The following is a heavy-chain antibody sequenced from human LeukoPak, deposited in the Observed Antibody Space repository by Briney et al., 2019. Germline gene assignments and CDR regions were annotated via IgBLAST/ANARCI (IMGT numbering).Heavy chain of an antibody. CDR3: ARGSTYSSGWYTGFDY. D-gene: IGHD6-19*01. Sequence: GGSLRLSCAASGFTFSSYWMSWVRQAPGKGLEWVANIKQDGSEKYYVDSVKGRFTISRDNAKNSLYLQMNSLRAEDTAVYYCARGSTYSSGWYTGFDYWGQGTLVTVSS. CDR2: IKQDGSEK. CDR1: GFTFSSYW. V-gene: IGHV3-7*01. J-gene: IGHJ4*02.